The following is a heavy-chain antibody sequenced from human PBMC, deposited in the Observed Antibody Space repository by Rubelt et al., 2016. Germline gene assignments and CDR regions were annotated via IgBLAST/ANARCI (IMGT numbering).Heavy chain of an antibody. D-gene: IGHD1-26*01. Sequence: QITLKESGLTLVKPTQTLTLTCTFSGFSLSSTGVGVGWIRQPPGKALEWLALIYWDDDKRYSLSLNNRLTIIKDTSKNQVVLSVTNMDPVDTGTEYCALRGSPTRGFDYWGQGTLVTVSS. CDR3: ALRGSPTRGFDY. J-gene: IGHJ4*02. CDR2: IYWDDDK. CDR1: GFSLSSTGVG. V-gene: IGHV2-5*02.